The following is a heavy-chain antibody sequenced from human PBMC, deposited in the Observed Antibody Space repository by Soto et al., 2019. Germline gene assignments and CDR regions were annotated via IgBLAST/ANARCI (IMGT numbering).Heavy chain of an antibody. D-gene: IGHD3-3*02. Sequence: QVQLVQSGAEVKKPGASVKVSCKASGYTFTSYAMHWVRQAPGQRLEWLGWINAGNGNTKYSQKFQGRVTITRDTSASTAYMELSSLRSEDTAVYCCASSHLDTYNHYGMDVWGQGTTVTVSS. CDR3: ASSHLDTYNHYGMDV. CDR2: INAGNGNT. V-gene: IGHV1-3*01. J-gene: IGHJ6*02. CDR1: GYTFTSYA.